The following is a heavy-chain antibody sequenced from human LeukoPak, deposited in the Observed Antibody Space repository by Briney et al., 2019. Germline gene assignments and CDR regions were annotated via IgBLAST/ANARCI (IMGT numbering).Heavy chain of an antibody. CDR2: ISYSGTT. V-gene: IGHV4-61*01. CDR1: GGSFSESLYF. CDR3: ARDLTAGVRWFDP. Sequence: SETLSLTCTVSGGSFSESLYFWSWIRQPPGQGLEWIGEISYSGTTNYNPSLKTRVSISLDTSKNQFSLRLTSVTAADTAVYYCARDLTAGVRWFDPWGQGTLVTVSS. J-gene: IGHJ5*02. D-gene: IGHD6-13*01.